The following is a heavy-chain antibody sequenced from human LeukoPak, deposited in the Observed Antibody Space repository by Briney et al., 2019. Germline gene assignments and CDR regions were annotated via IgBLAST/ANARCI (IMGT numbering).Heavy chain of an antibody. CDR2: MYSSSST. V-gene: IGHV4-59*04. CDR1: GGSNNSYY. D-gene: IGHD3-3*01. CDR3: ASNEWSGYYFDY. J-gene: IGHJ4*02. Sequence: SEPLSLPCTVSGGSNNSYYWGWIRQPPGKGLEGSGSMYSSSSTYYNTSLKSRVIMTVDTSKNQSSLKLSSVTAADTAVYYCASNEWSGYYFDYWGQGTLVTVSS.